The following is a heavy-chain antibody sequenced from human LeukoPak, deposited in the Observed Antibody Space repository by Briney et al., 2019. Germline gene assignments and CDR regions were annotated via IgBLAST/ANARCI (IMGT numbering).Heavy chain of an antibody. J-gene: IGHJ4*02. D-gene: IGHD5-18*01. CDR3: ARGIWIQLWSYPQYYFDY. V-gene: IGHV1-8*01. CDR2: TNPNSGNT. Sequence: ASVKVSCKASGYTFTSYDINWVRQATGQGLEWMGWTNPNSGNTGYAQKFQGRVTMTRNTSISTAYMELSSLRSEDTAVYYCARGIWIQLWSYPQYYFDYWGQGTLVTVSS. CDR1: GYTFTSYD.